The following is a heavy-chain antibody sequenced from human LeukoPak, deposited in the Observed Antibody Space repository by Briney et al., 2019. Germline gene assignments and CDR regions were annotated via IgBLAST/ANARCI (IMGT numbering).Heavy chain of an antibody. CDR2: IYTSGPT. V-gene: IGHV4-61*02. Sequence: SETLSLTCTVSGGSISSGTYYWSWIRQPAGKGLEWIGRIYTSGPTNYNPSLKSRVTISVDTSKNQFSLKLSSVTAADTAVYYCASLYSGSYSFDYWGQGTLVTVSS. CDR3: ASLYSGSYSFDY. CDR1: GGSISSGTYY. D-gene: IGHD1-26*01. J-gene: IGHJ4*02.